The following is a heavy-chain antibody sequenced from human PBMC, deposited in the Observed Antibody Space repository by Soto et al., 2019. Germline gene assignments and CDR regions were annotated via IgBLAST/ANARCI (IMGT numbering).Heavy chain of an antibody. J-gene: IGHJ4*02. CDR2: IFWTNDV. D-gene: IGHD4-17*01. CDR3: XXRXXVYSDSVAEFDY. Sequence: QITLKESGPTLVKPTQTLTLTCTLSGFSLRSPGVGVGWXXQXXGKALEWLALIFWTNDVRYSPSLRSRLXXTXXXXXXXXXXXXXXXXXXXXXXXXXXXRXXVYSDSVAEFDYWGQGTLVSVSS. CDR1: GFSLRSPGVG. V-gene: IGHV2-5*01.